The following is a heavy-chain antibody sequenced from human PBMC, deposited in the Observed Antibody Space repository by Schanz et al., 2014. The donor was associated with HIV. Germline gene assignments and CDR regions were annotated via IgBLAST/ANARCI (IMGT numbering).Heavy chain of an antibody. D-gene: IGHD1-26*01. Sequence: QVQLVQSGAEVREPGASVKVSCKASGYTFNTYDINWVRQAPGQGLEWMGWMNPNRGNAGFAQTFQVRVTMTRDTSISTAYLEVDSLKSEDTAVYYCARGPKWEGLMDVWGQGTTVTVSS. CDR2: MNPNRGNA. V-gene: IGHV1-8*01. CDR3: ARGPKWEGLMDV. J-gene: IGHJ6*02. CDR1: GYTFNTYD.